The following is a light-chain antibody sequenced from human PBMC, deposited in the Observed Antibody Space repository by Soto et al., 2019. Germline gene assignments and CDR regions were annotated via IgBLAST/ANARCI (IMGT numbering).Light chain of an antibody. CDR1: SSDVGGYNY. CDR3: SSYAGNNNLV. V-gene: IGLV2-8*01. CDR2: EVS. Sequence: QSALTQPPSASGSPGQSVTISCTGTSSDVGGYNYVSWYQQHPGKAPKLMIYEVSERPSGVPERFSGSKSGNTASLTVSGLQAEDEADYYCSSYAGNNNLVFGGGTKVTVL. J-gene: IGLJ2*01.